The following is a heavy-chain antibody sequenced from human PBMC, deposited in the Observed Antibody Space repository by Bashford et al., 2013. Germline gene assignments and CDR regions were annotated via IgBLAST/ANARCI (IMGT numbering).Heavy chain of an antibody. D-gene: IGHD3-22*01. CDR1: YLRHNRWFRT. Sequence: TLSLHLHCLWYLRHNRWFRTGPRSPPPPTEGPSSGLATSITVEDPLQPSLKSRVSISVDTSKNQFSLDLHSVTAADTAVYYCARDNYYYDNSHVQSSKFDHWGPGTLVTVSS. V-gene: IGHV4-31*03. CDR2: SITVED. J-gene: IGHJ4*02. CDR3: ARDNYYYDNSHVQSSKFDH.